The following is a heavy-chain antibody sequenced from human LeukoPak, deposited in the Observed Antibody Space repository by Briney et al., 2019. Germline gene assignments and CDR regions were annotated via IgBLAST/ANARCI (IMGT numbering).Heavy chain of an antibody. J-gene: IGHJ4*02. Sequence: GGSLRLSCAASGFSFSRYWMTWVRQAPGKGLEWVANIKEDGSEKYYADFVKGRFTISRDNAKNSLDLQMNSLRAEDTAVYYCARRGYTDYWGQGTLVTVSS. CDR3: ARRGYTDY. D-gene: IGHD3-3*01. V-gene: IGHV3-7*03. CDR2: IKEDGSEK. CDR1: GFSFSRYW.